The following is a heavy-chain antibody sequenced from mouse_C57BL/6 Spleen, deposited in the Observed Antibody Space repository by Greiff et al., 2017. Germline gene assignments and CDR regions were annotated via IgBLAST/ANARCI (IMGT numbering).Heavy chain of an antibody. D-gene: IGHD2-5*01. CDR3: GRLYYSNSGDYFDY. CDR1: GYTFTDYY. CDR2: INPNNGGT. Sequence: VQLQQSGPELVKPGASVKMSCKASGYTFTDYYMHWVKQSHGKSLEWIGYINPNNGGTSYNQKFKGKATLTVNTSSSTAYMELRSLTSEDSAVYYCGRLYYSNSGDYFDYWGQGTTLSVST. J-gene: IGHJ2*01. V-gene: IGHV1-22*01.